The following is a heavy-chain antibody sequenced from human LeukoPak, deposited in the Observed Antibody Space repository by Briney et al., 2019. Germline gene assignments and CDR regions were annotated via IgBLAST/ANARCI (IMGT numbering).Heavy chain of an antibody. CDR2: TKSDGSST. D-gene: IGHD3-10*01. CDR1: GFXFNNYW. Sequence: GGSLRLSCGASGFXFNNYWIHWVRQAPGKGLVWISRTKSDGSSTTYADSVEGRFTISRDNAKNTLYLQMNSLRAEDTAVYYCARDLSYSLEYWGQGTLVTVSS. CDR3: ARDLSYSLEY. J-gene: IGHJ4*02. V-gene: IGHV3-74*01.